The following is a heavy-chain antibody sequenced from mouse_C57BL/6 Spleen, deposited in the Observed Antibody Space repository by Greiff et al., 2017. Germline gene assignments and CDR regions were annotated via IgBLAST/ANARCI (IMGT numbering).Heavy chain of an antibody. CDR3: ARGAHYGSSFFDY. V-gene: IGHV3-6*01. CDR2: ISYDGSN. Sequence: EVKVEESGPGLVKPSQSLSLTCSVTGYSITSGYYWNWIRQFPGNKLEWMGYISYDGSNNYNPSLKNRISITRDTSKNQFFLKLNSVTTEDTATYYCARGAHYGSSFFDYWGQGTTLTVSS. J-gene: IGHJ2*01. D-gene: IGHD1-1*01. CDR1: GYSITSGYY.